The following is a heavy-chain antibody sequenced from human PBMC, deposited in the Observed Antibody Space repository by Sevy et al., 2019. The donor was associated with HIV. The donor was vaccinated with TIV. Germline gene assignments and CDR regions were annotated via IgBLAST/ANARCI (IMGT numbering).Heavy chain of an antibody. Sequence: GGSLRLSCAASGFTFSSYSMNWVRQAPGKGLEWVSYISSSSSTIYYADSVKGRFTISRDNAKNSLYLQMNSMRDEDAAVYYCAREGSILVVPAAMTPAHYYYGMDVWGQGTTVTVSS. D-gene: IGHD2-2*01. CDR1: GFTFSSYS. CDR3: AREGSILVVPAAMTPAHYYYGMDV. V-gene: IGHV3-48*02. J-gene: IGHJ6*02. CDR2: ISSSSSTI.